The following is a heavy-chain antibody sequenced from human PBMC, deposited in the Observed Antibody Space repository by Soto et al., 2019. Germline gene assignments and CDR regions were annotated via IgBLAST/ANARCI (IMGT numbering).Heavy chain of an antibody. CDR2: IHHSGST. J-gene: IGHJ4*02. D-gene: IGHD2-15*01. V-gene: IGHV4-28*01. Sequence: PSETLSLTCAVSGYSISSSNWWGWIRQPPGKGLEWIGYIHHSGSTSYNPSLKSRVTISVDTSKNQFSLKLSSVTAADTAVYYCARLTGYCSGGSCYSGSHFDYWGQGTLVTVSS. CDR3: ARLTGYCSGGSCYSGSHFDY. CDR1: GYSISSSNW.